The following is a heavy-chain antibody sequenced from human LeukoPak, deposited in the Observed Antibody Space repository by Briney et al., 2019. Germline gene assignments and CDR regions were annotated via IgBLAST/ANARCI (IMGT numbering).Heavy chain of an antibody. V-gene: IGHV3-74*01. Sequence: GGSLRLSCAASGFTFSSYWMNWVRHAPGKGLVWVSRIASDGSSTTYADSVKGRFSISRDNAKNTLYLQMNSLRVEDTAVYYCARGRPHGNDYWGQGALVTVSS. CDR2: IASDGSST. D-gene: IGHD4-23*01. CDR3: ARGRPHGNDY. J-gene: IGHJ4*02. CDR1: GFTFSSYW.